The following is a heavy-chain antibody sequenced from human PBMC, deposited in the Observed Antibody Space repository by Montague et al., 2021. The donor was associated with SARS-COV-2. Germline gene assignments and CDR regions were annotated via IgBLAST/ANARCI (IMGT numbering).Heavy chain of an antibody. CDR1: GGSISSSSYY. Sequence: SETLSLTCTVSGGSISSSSYYWGWIRQPPGKGLEWIGSIYYSGSTYYNPSLKSRVTISVDTSKNQFSLKLSSVTAADTAVYYCAGDLWVWLSVEGSFDYWGQGTLVTVPS. CDR3: AGDLWVWLSVEGSFDY. V-gene: IGHV4-39*07. D-gene: IGHD5-12*01. J-gene: IGHJ4*02. CDR2: IYYSGST.